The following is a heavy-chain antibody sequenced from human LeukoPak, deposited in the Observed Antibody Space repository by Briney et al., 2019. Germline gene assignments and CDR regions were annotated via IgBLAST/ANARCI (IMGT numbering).Heavy chain of an antibody. CDR1: GASFNIYY. Sequence: SETPSLTCTVSGASFNIYYWSWIRQPPGKGLEWIGYIYYSGSTNYNPSLKSRVTISVDTSKNQFSLKLRSVTAVDTAVYYCARGGFSGGILRYFDLWGRGTLVTVSS. CDR2: IYYSGST. V-gene: IGHV4-59*01. J-gene: IGHJ2*01. CDR3: ARGGFSGGILRYFDL. D-gene: IGHD2-15*01.